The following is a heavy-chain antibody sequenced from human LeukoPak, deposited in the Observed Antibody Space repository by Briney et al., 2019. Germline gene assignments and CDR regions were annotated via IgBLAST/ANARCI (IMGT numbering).Heavy chain of an antibody. D-gene: IGHD2-21*01. CDR2: INPNSGGT. Sequence: ASVKVSCKASGYTFTGYYMHWVRQGPGQGLEWMGWINPNSGGTNYAQKFQGRVTMTRDTSISTAYMELSRLRSDDTAVYYCARDGPGCGGDCPLFWGQGTLVTVSS. CDR1: GYTFTGYY. V-gene: IGHV1-2*02. CDR3: ARDGPGCGGDCPLF. J-gene: IGHJ4*02.